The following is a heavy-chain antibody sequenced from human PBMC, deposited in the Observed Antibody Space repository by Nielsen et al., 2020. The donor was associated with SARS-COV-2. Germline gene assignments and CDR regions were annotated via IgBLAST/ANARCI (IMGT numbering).Heavy chain of an antibody. J-gene: IGHJ6*02. CDR3: AKDSAVVPAALGLYYYGMDV. D-gene: IGHD2-2*01. V-gene: IGHV3-23*03. CDR2: LDGGGSST. Sequence: WIRQPPGKGLEWVALLDGGGSSTYYADSVKGRFTISRDNSKNTLYLQMNSLRAEDTAVYYCAKDSAVVPAALGLYYYGMDVWGQGTTVTVSS.